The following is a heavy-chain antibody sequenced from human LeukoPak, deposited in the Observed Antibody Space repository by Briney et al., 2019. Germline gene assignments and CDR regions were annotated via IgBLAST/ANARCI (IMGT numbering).Heavy chain of an antibody. D-gene: IGHD4-11*01. CDR2: IKSKTDGGTT. V-gene: IGHV3-15*01. CDR1: GFTFKDAW. J-gene: IGHJ4*02. CDR3: STDGGTVPHYDNYVSDFDY. Sequence: PGGSLRLSCEASGFTFKDAWMSWVRQSPGKGLEWVGRIKSKTDGGTTDYAAPVKGRFTISRDDSKNLLYLQINSLKTEDTAVYYCSTDGGTVPHYDNYVSDFDYWGQGTLVTVSS.